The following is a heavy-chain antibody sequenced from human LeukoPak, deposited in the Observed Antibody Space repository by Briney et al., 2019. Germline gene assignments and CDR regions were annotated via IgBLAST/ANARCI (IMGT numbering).Heavy chain of an antibody. J-gene: IGHJ4*02. D-gene: IGHD3-9*01. CDR2: TYYTGST. Sequence: PSETLSLTCSVSGGSVSSSLNYWGWIRQPPGKGLVWIGNTYYTGSTYSNPTLKSRVTMSVDTSKNQFSLKLSSVTAADTAVYYCARLTKGRYFDYIFDYWGQGTLLTVSS. CDR3: ARLTKGRYFDYIFDY. V-gene: IGHV4-39*01. CDR1: GGSVSSSLNY.